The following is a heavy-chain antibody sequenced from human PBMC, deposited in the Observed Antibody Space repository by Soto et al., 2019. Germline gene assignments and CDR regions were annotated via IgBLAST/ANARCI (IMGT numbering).Heavy chain of an antibody. Sequence: ASVKVSCKASGYTFTSYDINWVRQATGQGLEWMGWISAYNGNTNYAQKLQGRVTMTTDTSTSTAYMELRSLRSDDTAVYYCARDPVTIFSYYYGMDVWGQGTTVTVSS. J-gene: IGHJ6*02. CDR2: ISAYNGNT. V-gene: IGHV1-18*01. CDR1: GYTFTSYD. D-gene: IGHD3-3*01. CDR3: ARDPVTIFSYYYGMDV.